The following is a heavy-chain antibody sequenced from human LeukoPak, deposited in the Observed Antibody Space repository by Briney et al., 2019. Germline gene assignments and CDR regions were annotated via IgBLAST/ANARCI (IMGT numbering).Heavy chain of an antibody. CDR2: IRSKTDGGTT. CDR3: TTVAVSAFDV. CDR1: GFTFSNAW. J-gene: IGHJ3*01. D-gene: IGHD2-21*01. V-gene: IGHV3-15*01. Sequence: PGGSLRLSCAASGFTFSNAWMTWVRQAPGKGLEWVGRIRSKTDGGTTDYAAPVKGRFTISRDDSQNMLYLQMNSLKTEVTAVYYCTTVAVSAFDVWGQGTKVTVSS.